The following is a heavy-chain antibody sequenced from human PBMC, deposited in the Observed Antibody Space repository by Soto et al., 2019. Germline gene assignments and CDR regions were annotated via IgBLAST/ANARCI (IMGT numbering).Heavy chain of an antibody. CDR2: IYWDDDK. CDR1: AFSLSTSGVG. V-gene: IGHV2-5*02. Sequence: QITLKESGPTLVKPTQTLTLTCTFSAFSLSTSGVGVGWIRQPPGKALEWLTFIYWDDDKRYSPSLKSRLTITKDTSKNQAVLTMTNMDPVDTATYYCARLVAAGITYYFDSWGQGTLVTVSS. CDR3: ARLVAAGITYYFDS. D-gene: IGHD2-21*01. J-gene: IGHJ4*02.